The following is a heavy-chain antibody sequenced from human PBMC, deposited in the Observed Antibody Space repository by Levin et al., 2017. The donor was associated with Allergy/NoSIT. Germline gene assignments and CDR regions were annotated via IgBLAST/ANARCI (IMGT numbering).Heavy chain of an antibody. J-gene: IGHJ6*03. D-gene: IGHD3-3*01. CDR3: ARRGTGNYDFWSGYLVSWGEERYYYYYMDV. V-gene: IGHV1-18*01. CDR1: GYTFTSYG. CDR2: ISAYNGNT. Sequence: ASVKISCKASGYTFTSYGISWVRQAPGQGLEWMGWISAYNGNTNYAQKLQGRVTMTTDTSTSTAYMELRSLRSDDTAVYYCARRGTGNYDFWSGYLVSWGEERYYYYYMDVWGKGTTVTVSS.